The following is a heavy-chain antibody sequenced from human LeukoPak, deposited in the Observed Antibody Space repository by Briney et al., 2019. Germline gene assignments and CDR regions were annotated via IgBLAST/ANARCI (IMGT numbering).Heavy chain of an antibody. D-gene: IGHD6-19*01. Sequence: PSETLSLTCTVSGGSISTYYWNWIRQPAGKGLEWIGRIDGSGSTTFNPSLRSRVTMSVDSSKSQISLNLNSVTAADTAMYYCARSPLSSSGWYRADYWGQGTLVTVSS. CDR1: GGSISTYY. CDR3: ARSPLSSSGWYRADY. J-gene: IGHJ4*02. CDR2: IDGSGST. V-gene: IGHV4-4*07.